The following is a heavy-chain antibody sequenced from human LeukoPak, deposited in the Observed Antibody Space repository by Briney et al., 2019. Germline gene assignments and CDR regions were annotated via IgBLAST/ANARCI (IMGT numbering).Heavy chain of an antibody. D-gene: IGHD4-17*01. Sequence: SETLSLTCTVSGGSISSGSYYWSWIRQPPGKGLEWIGEINHSGSTNYNPSLKSRVTISVDTSKNQFSLKLSSVTAADTAVYYCARGHTAVTRHFDFWGQGTLVTVSS. CDR2: INHSGST. J-gene: IGHJ4*02. V-gene: IGHV4-39*07. CDR1: GGSISSGSYY. CDR3: ARGHTAVTRHFDF.